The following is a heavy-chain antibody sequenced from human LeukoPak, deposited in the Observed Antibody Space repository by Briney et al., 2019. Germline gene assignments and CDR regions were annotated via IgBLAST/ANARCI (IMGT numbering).Heavy chain of an antibody. CDR1: GDSISSGDYY. Sequence: SETLSLTCTVSGDSISSGDYYWSWIRQPAGKGLEWIGRISSSGSTNYNPSLKSRVTISVDTSKNQFSLKLSSVTAADTAVYYCAMGMSYYYYMDVWGKGTTVTVSS. J-gene: IGHJ6*03. V-gene: IGHV4-61*02. D-gene: IGHD7-27*01. CDR3: AMGMSYYYYMDV. CDR2: ISSSGST.